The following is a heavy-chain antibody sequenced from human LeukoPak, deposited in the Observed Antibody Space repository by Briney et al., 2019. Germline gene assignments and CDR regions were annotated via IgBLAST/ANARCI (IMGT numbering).Heavy chain of an antibody. J-gene: IGHJ6*03. V-gene: IGHV1-69*06. CDR2: IIPIFGTA. CDR3: ARVIAAAGTVDYYYYYYMDV. CDR1: GGTFSSYA. D-gene: IGHD6-13*01. Sequence: SVKVSCKASGGTFSSYAISWVRQAPGQGLEWMGGIIPIFGTANYAQKFQGRVTITADKSTSTAYMELSSLRSEDTAVYYCARVIAAAGTVDYYYYYYMDVWGKGTTVTVSS.